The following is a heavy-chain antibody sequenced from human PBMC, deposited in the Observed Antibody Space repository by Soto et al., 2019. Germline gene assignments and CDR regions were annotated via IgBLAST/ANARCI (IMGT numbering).Heavy chain of an antibody. V-gene: IGHV4-34*01. J-gene: IGHJ4*02. D-gene: IGHD6-19*01. CDR2: INHSGST. CDR1: GGSFSGYY. CDR3: ARGWSGWRVWLDY. Sequence: QVQLQQWGAGLLKPSETLSLTCAVYGGSFSGYYWSWIRQLPGKGLEWNGEINHSGSTNYNPSLNRRATTTVDTSKKQFSLKLSSVTAAETAVYYCARGWSGWRVWLDYWGQGTLVTVSS.